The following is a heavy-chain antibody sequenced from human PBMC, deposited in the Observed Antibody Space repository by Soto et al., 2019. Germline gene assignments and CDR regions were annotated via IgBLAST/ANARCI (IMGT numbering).Heavy chain of an antibody. CDR3: ARGGGVGVAGSAAFDM. V-gene: IGHV1-2*02. D-gene: IGHD3-3*01. J-gene: IGHJ3*02. Sequence: QLHLVQSGAVVKKPGASVTVSCSASGYPVTAYYMHWVRQAPGRGLEWMGGINPATGAAKYTQTFQGRVTMTRDTFTSKVFMELSGLTSGDTAVFYCARGGGVGVAGSAAFDMWGQGTLVTVSS. CDR2: INPATGAA. CDR1: GYPVTAYY.